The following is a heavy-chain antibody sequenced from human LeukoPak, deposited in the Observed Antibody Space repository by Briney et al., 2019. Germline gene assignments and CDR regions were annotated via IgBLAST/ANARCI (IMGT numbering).Heavy chain of an antibody. V-gene: IGHV4-34*01. CDR3: ARHTSWSFGL. CDR2: IHHSGST. D-gene: IGHD3-10*01. CDR1: GGSFSGYF. J-gene: IGHJ1*01. Sequence: KSSETLSLTCAVYGGSFSGYFWSWIRQPPGKGLEWIGQIHHSGSTRYSPSLEGRVTISPDTSNNQFSLNLRFVTAADTAVYYCARHTSWSFGLWGQGTLVTVSS.